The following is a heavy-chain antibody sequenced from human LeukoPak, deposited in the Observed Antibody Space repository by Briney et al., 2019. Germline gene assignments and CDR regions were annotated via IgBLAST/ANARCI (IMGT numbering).Heavy chain of an antibody. J-gene: IGHJ4*02. D-gene: IGHD2-2*01. CDR1: EYTFTNYW. Sequence: GESLKISCKGSEYTFTNYWIGWVRQMPGKGPEWMGIIYPGDSDTRYSPSFQGQVTISVDKSISTAYLQWSSLKASDTAMYYCASPGYCSSTSCPVGYWGQGTLVTVSS. V-gene: IGHV5-51*01. CDR3: ASPGYCSSTSCPVGY. CDR2: IYPGDSDT.